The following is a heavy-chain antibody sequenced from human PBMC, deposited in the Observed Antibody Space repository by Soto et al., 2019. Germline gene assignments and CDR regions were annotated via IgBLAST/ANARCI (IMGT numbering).Heavy chain of an antibody. V-gene: IGHV3-30*04. CDR1: GFTFDSHT. CDR2: ISFDGSLK. D-gene: IGHD6-13*01. CDR3: ARTYSSSWNYLDY. J-gene: IGHJ4*02. Sequence: QVQLVESGGGVVQPGRSLRLSCTASGFTFDSHTMHWVRQSPGKGLEWVALISFDGSLKYDSDSVKGRFSISRDNSKNTVFLEMNSLRPEDTAVYYCARTYSSSWNYLDYWGQGVQVNVSS.